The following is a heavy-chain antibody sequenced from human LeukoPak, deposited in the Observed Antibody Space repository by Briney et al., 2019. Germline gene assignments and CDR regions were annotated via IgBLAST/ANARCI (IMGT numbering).Heavy chain of an antibody. J-gene: IGHJ4*02. CDR3: ASDDYSNSRAAY. V-gene: IGHV3-21*01. D-gene: IGHD4-11*01. CDR2: ISSSSSYI. CDR1: GFTFSSYS. Sequence: GGSLRLSCAASGFTFSSYSMNWVRQAPGKGLEWVSSISSSSSYIYYADSVKGRFTISSDNAKNSLYLQMNSLRAEDTAVYYCASDDYSNSRAAYWGQGTLVTVSS.